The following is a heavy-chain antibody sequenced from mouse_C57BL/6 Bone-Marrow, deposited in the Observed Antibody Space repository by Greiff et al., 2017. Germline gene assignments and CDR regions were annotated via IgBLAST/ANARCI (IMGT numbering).Heavy chain of an antibody. Sequence: QVQLQPSGAELVKPGASVKLSCKASGYTFTSYWMQWVKQRPGQGLEWIGEIDPSDRYTNYNQKFKGKSTLTVDTSSSTAYMQLSSLTSEDAAVYYCARGGFWYFDVWGTGTTVTVSS. CDR2: IDPSDRYT. CDR3: ARGGFWYFDV. CDR1: GYTFTSYW. V-gene: IGHV1-50*01. J-gene: IGHJ1*03.